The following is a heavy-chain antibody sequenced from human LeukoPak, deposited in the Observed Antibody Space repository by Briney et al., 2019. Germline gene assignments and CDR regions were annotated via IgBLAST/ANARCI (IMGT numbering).Heavy chain of an antibody. CDR1: GYTFTSYG. CDR2: ISAYNGNT. CDR3: ARGEYYDFWSGYYRDFDY. V-gene: IGHV1-18*01. D-gene: IGHD3-3*01. J-gene: IGHJ4*02. Sequence: ASVKASCKASGYTFTSYGISWVRQAPGQGLEWMGWISAYNGNTNYAQKLQGRVTMTTDTSTSTAYMELRSLRSDDTAVYYCARGEYYDFWSGYYRDFDYWGQGTLVTVSS.